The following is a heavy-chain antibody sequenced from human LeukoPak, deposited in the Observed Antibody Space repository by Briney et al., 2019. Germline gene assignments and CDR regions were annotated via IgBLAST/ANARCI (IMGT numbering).Heavy chain of an antibody. CDR3: ARQGSGSYYNAFYYYGMDV. Sequence: SETLSLTCTVSGGSISSYYWSWIRQPPGKGLEWIEYIYYSGSTNYNPSLKSRVTISVDTSKNQFSLKLSSVTAADTAVYYCARQGSGSYYNAFYYYGMDVWGQGTTVTVSS. CDR1: GGSISSYY. D-gene: IGHD3-10*01. CDR2: IYYSGST. J-gene: IGHJ6*02. V-gene: IGHV4-59*08.